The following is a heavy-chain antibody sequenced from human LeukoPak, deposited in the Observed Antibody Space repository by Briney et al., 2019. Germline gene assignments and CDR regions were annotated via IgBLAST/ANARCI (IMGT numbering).Heavy chain of an antibody. CDR3: ARDVEQWLPYFDY. Sequence: GASVKVSCTASGYTFTNYYMHWVRQAPGQGLEWMGWISAYNGNTNYAQKLQGRVTMTTDTSTSTAYMELRSLRSDDTAVYYCARDVEQWLPYFDYWGQGTLVTVSS. V-gene: IGHV1-18*04. D-gene: IGHD6-19*01. CDR1: GYTFTNYY. J-gene: IGHJ4*02. CDR2: ISAYNGNT.